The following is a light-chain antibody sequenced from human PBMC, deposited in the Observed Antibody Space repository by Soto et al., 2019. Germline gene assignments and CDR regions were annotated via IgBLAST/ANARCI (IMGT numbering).Light chain of an antibody. CDR3: QHYYAYPIT. CDR1: RSVSSSW. J-gene: IGKJ5*01. Sequence: DIQMTQSPSTLSASVGDRITITCRASRSVSSSWLAWYQQKPGKSPNLLIYKASTLQIGVPSRFSGSGSGTEFTLTISRLQPDDFATYYRQHYYAYPITFGQGTRLEIK. V-gene: IGKV1-5*03. CDR2: KAS.